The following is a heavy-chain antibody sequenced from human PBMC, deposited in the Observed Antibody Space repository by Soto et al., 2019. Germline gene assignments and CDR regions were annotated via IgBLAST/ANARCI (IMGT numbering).Heavy chain of an antibody. V-gene: IGHV4-4*07. J-gene: IGHJ5*02. CDR2: IYTSGST. CDR1: GGSISSYY. D-gene: IGHD2-2*01. Sequence: NPSETLSLTCTVSGGSISSYYWSWIRQPAGKGLEWIGRIYTSGSTNYNPSLKSRVTMSVDTSKNQFSLKLSSVTAADTAVYYCARDGGGYCSSTSCYKRNNWFDPWGQGTLVTSPQ. CDR3: ARDGGGYCSSTSCYKRNNWFDP.